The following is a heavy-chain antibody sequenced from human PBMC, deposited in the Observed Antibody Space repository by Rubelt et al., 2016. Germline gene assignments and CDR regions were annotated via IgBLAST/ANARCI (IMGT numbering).Heavy chain of an antibody. D-gene: IGHD1-1*01. CDR2: INAGNGHT. CDR3: ARDWVGTTDFDY. J-gene: IGHJ4*02. Sequence: QVQLVQSGAEVKKPGASVKVSCKASGYIFTNHAVNWVRQAPGQRLEWMGWINAGNGHTQYSQNFQGRVTITRDTSASTVYMELSSLRSEDTAVYYCARDWVGTTDFDYWGQGTLVTVSS. CDR1: GYIFTNHA. V-gene: IGHV1-3*01.